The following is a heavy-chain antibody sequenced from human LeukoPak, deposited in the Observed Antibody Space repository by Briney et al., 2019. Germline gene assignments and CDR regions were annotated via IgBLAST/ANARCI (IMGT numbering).Heavy chain of an antibody. D-gene: IGHD4-11*01. V-gene: IGHV3-30*18. Sequence: GGSLRLSCRASGFTFSNYAINWVRQAPGKGLEWVAAISYDGIDIAYADSVRGRFTISRDNSKSTLYLQMSSLRAEDSALYYCAKHLFHYRKYNSDYGVLDTWGQGTLVTVSS. CDR3: AKHLFHYRKYNSDYGVLDT. J-gene: IGHJ5*02. CDR2: ISYDGIDI. CDR1: GFTFSNYA.